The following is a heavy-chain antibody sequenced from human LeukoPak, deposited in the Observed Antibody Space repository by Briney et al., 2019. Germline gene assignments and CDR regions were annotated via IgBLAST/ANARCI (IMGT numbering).Heavy chain of an antibody. Sequence: GGSLRLSCAASGFTFSSYAMHWVRQAPGKGLEWVAVISYDGSNKYYADSVKGRFTISRDNSKNTLYLQMNGLRAEDTAVYYCARLGEWELLKWDYFDYWGQGTLVTVSS. V-gene: IGHV3-30-3*01. CDR3: ARLGEWELLKWDYFDY. D-gene: IGHD1-26*01. J-gene: IGHJ4*02. CDR1: GFTFSSYA. CDR2: ISYDGSNK.